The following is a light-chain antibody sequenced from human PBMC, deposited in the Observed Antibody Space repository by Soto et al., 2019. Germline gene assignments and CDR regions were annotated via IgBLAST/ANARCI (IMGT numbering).Light chain of an antibody. CDR2: TAS. Sequence: DIQMTQSPSSLSASVGDRVTITCWASQSINSNLNWYQQKPGKAPKLLIYTASSLQSGVPSRFSGSESGTDFTLTISSLQPEDFATYYCQQGHNIPLTFGGGTKVEIK. V-gene: IGKV1-39*01. J-gene: IGKJ4*01. CDR1: QSINSN. CDR3: QQGHNIPLT.